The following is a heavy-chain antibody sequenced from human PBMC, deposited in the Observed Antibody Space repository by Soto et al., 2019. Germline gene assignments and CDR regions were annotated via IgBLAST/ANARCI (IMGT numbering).Heavy chain of an antibody. CDR3: ARDTVLLWFGEASDYYYGMDV. J-gene: IGHJ6*02. Sequence: SQTLSLTCAISGDSVSSNSAAWNWIRQSPSRGLEWLGRTYYRSKWYNDYAVSVKSRITINPDTSKNQFSLQLNSVTPEDTAVYYCARDTVLLWFGEASDYYYGMDVWGQGTTVTVSS. V-gene: IGHV6-1*01. CDR1: GDSVSSNSAA. D-gene: IGHD3-10*01. CDR2: TYYRSKWYN.